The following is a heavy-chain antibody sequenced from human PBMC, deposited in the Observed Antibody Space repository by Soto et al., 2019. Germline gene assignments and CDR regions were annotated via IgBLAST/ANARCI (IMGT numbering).Heavy chain of an antibody. CDR3: ARDFTGGPTYYDFWSGYSPVDY. CDR1: GYNFTSYY. V-gene: IGHV1-46*03. D-gene: IGHD3-3*01. J-gene: IGHJ4*02. Sequence: ASVKVSCKASGYNFTSYYMHWVRQAPGQGLEWMGIIDPSGGSTSYAQKFQGRVSMTRDTSTSTVYTDLSSLRSEDTAVYYCARDFTGGPTYYDFWSGYSPVDYWGLGTLVTVSS. CDR2: IDPSGGST.